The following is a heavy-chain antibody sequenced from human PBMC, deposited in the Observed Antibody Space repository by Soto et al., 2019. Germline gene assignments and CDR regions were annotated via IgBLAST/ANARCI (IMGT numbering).Heavy chain of an antibody. D-gene: IGHD2-15*01. J-gene: IGHJ4*02. Sequence: SETLSLTCTVSGGSISSYYWSWIRQPPGKGLEWIGYIYYSGSTNYNPSLKSRVTISVDTSKNQFSLKLSSVTAADTAVYYCVRWRSSGGSWYDYWGQGTLVTVSS. V-gene: IGHV4-59*08. CDR1: GGSISSYY. CDR2: IYYSGST. CDR3: VRWRSSGGSWYDY.